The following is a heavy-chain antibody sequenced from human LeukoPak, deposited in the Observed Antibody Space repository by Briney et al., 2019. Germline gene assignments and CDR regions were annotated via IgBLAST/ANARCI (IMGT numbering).Heavy chain of an antibody. CDR1: GGSISSSSYY. V-gene: IGHV4-39*01. J-gene: IGHJ3*02. CDR2: IYYSGST. CDR3: ARSLRNQIWYDAFDI. Sequence: SETLSLTCTVSGGSISSSSYYWGWIRQPPGKGLEWIGSIYYSGSTYYNPSLKSRVTISVDTSKNQFSLKLSSVTAADTPVYYCARSLRNQIWYDAFDIWGQGTMVTVSS. D-gene: IGHD2/OR15-2a*01.